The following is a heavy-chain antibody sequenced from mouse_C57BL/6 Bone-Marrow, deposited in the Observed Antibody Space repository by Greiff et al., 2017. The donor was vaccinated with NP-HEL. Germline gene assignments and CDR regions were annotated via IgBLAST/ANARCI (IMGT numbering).Heavy chain of an antibody. V-gene: IGHV1-50*01. J-gene: IGHJ2*01. Sequence: QVQLQQPGAELVKPGASVKLSCKASGYTFTSYWMQWVKQRPGQGLEWIGEIDPSDSYTNYNQKFKGQATLTVDTSSSTAYLQLRSLTSEDSAVDYCARDYGSFFDYGGQGTTLTVSA. CDR1: GYTFTSYW. CDR3: ARDYGSFFDY. CDR2: IDPSDSYT. D-gene: IGHD1-1*01.